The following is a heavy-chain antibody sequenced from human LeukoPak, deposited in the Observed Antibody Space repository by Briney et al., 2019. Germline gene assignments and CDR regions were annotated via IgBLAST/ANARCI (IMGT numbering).Heavy chain of an antibody. CDR1: GGSISSYY. J-gene: IGHJ4*02. Sequence: SETLSLTCTVSGGSISSYYWSWIRQPPGKGLEWIGYIYYSGSTNYNPSLKSRVTISVDTSKNQFSLKLSSVTAADTAVYYCARMDIDCYFDYWGQGTLVTVSS. V-gene: IGHV4-59*01. D-gene: IGHD2-2*03. CDR2: IYYSGST. CDR3: ARMDIDCYFDY.